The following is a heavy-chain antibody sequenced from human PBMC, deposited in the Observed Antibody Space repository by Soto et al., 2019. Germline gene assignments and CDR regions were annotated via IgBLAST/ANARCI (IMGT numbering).Heavy chain of an antibody. CDR3: ARRKYYDSSGLFIDY. J-gene: IGHJ4*02. D-gene: IGHD3-22*01. CDR2: IIPIFGTA. CDR1: GGTFSSYA. Sequence: GASVKVSCKASGGTFSSYAISWVRQAPGQGLEWMGGIIPIFGTANYAQKFQGRVTITADESTSTAYMELSSLRPEDTAVYYCARRKYYDSSGLFIDYWGQGTLVTVPS. V-gene: IGHV1-69*13.